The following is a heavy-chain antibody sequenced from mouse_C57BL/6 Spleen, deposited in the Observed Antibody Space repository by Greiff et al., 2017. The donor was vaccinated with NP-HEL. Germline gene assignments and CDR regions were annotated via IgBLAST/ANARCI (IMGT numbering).Heavy chain of an antibody. V-gene: IGHV1-54*01. Sequence: VQLQESGAELVRPGTSVKVSCKASGYAFTNYLIEWVKQRPGQGLEWIGVINPGSGGTNYNEQFKGKATLTADKSSSTAYMQLSSLISEDSAVYFCARGGSNYVGDYWGQGTTLTVSS. CDR1: GYAFTNYL. D-gene: IGHD2-5*01. CDR3: ARGGSNYVGDY. CDR2: INPGSGGT. J-gene: IGHJ2*01.